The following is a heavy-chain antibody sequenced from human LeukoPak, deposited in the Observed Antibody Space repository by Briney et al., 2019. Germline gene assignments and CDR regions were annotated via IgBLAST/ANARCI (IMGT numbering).Heavy chain of an antibody. V-gene: IGHV3-7*01. J-gene: IGHJ4*02. CDR1: GFTFSSYW. CDR2: IKQDGSEK. CDR3: ARPGEYGDLPDY. Sequence: GGSLRLSCAAPGFTFSSYWMSWVRQAPGKGLDWVANIKQDGSEKYYVVSGKGGFPISRDNAKNSLYLQTNSLRAVDTAVYYCARPGEYGDLPDYWGQGTLVTVSS. D-gene: IGHD4-17*01.